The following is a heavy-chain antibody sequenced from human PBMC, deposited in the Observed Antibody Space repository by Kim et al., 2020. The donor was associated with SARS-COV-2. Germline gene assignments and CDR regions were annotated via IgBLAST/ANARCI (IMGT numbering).Heavy chain of an antibody. CDR3: AKDHGGWIDY. V-gene: IGHV3-23*01. Sequence: GGTYYAASVKGRSTISRDTSKNTLYLQMSSRRAEETAVYYCAKDHGGWIDYCGQGCLATLPS. D-gene: IGHD5-12*01. CDR2: GGT. J-gene: IGHJ4*02.